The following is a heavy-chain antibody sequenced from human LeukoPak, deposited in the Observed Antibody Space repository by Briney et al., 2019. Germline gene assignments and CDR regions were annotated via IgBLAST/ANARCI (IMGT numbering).Heavy chain of an antibody. CDR3: ARVVAAAGTNWFDP. J-gene: IGHJ5*02. Sequence: SQTLSLTCAVSGGSISSSNWWSWVRQPPGKGLEWIGEIYHSGSTNYNPSLKSRVTISVDKSKNQFSLKLSSVTAADTAVYYCARVVAAAGTNWFDPWGQGTLVTVSS. CDR2: IYHSGST. V-gene: IGHV4-4*02. CDR1: GGSISSSNW. D-gene: IGHD6-13*01.